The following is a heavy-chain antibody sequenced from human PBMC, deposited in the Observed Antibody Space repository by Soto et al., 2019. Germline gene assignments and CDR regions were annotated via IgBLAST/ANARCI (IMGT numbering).Heavy chain of an antibody. J-gene: IGHJ6*03. CDR2: IYYSGST. V-gene: IGHV4-59*08. Sequence: SETLSLTCTVSGGSISSYYWSWIRQPPGKGLEWIGYIYYSGSTNYNPSLKSRVTISVDTSKNQFSLKLSSVTAADTAVYYCARWAGEQLNYYYYYMDVWGEGTTVTVS. CDR3: ARWAGEQLNYYYYYMDV. D-gene: IGHD3-10*01. CDR1: GGSISSYY.